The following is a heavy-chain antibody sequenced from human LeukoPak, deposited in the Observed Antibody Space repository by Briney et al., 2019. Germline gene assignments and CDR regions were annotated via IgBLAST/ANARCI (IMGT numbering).Heavy chain of an antibody. CDR1: GGSISSDYY. J-gene: IGHJ5*01. Sequence: SQTLSLTCTVSGGSISSDYYWSWIRQPPGKGLEWIGYIYYSGRTYYNLSLKSRVTISVDTSKNQFSLNLGSVIAADTAVYYCARGGKRYCGGGGCFGDFDSWGPGTLVTVSP. V-gene: IGHV4-30-4*01. CDR2: IYYSGRT. CDR3: ARGGKRYCGGGGCFGDFDS. D-gene: IGHD2-15*01.